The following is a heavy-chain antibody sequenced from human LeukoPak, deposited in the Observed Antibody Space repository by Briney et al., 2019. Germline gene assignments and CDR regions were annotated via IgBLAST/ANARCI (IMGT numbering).Heavy chain of an antibody. Sequence: GGSLRLSCAASGFTFSDYYMSWIRQAPGKGLEWVSYISSSGSAIYYADSVKGRFTISRDYAKSSLYLQMDSLRAEDTAVYYCARTPQQLVLYYFDYWGQGTLVTVSP. CDR3: ARTPQQLVLYYFDY. J-gene: IGHJ4*02. CDR1: GFTFSDYY. D-gene: IGHD6-13*01. CDR2: ISSSGSAI. V-gene: IGHV3-11*01.